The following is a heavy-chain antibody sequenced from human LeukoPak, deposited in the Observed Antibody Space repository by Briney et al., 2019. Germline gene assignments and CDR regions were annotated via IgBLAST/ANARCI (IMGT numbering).Heavy chain of an antibody. V-gene: IGHV1-8*03. J-gene: IGHJ5*02. CDR2: MNPNSGNT. CDR1: GYTFTSYD. CDR3: ARGRRVGAWRDFDP. Sequence: ASVKVSCKDTGYTFTSYDINRVRQATGQGLEWMGWMNPNSGNTGYAQKFQGRVTITRNTSICTAYMELSSLRSEDTAVYYCARGRRVGAWRDFDPWGQGTLVTVSS. D-gene: IGHD1-26*01.